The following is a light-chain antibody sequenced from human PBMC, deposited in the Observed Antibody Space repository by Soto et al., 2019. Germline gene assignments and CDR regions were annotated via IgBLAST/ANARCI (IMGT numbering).Light chain of an antibody. J-gene: IGKJ3*01. CDR2: AAS. V-gene: IGKV1-16*01. CDR1: QDIRSY. Sequence: DIQMTQSPSSLSASVGDRVTITCRASQDIRSYLAWFQQKPGKAPKSLIYAASSLQSGVPSRFSGSESGTDFTLTISSLQPEDFAVYYCQRYGLSPPFSFGPGTKVEIK. CDR3: QRYGLSPPFS.